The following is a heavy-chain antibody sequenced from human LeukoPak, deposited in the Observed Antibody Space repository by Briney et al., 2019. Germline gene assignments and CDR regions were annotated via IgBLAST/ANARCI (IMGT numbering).Heavy chain of an antibody. Sequence: PGGSLRLSCAASGFTFHNYGMNWLRQAPGKGLEWVSSISGRGDSTNYADFVKGRFTISRDNSRNILYLQMSSLRAADTAEYYCAKGHYDGGPYYYFDSWGQGALVTVSS. V-gene: IGHV3-23*01. CDR2: ISGRGDST. CDR3: AKGHYDGGPYYYFDS. CDR1: GFTFHNYG. J-gene: IGHJ4*02. D-gene: IGHD3-22*01.